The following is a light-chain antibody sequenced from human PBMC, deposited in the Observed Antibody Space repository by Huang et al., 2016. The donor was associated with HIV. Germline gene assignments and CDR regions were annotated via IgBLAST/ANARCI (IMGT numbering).Light chain of an antibody. Sequence: DIQMTQSPSSLSASVGDRVTITCRASQSISSYLNWYQQKPGKAPKLLIYAASSLQSGVPSRFSGSGSGTDCTLTSSRLQPEDFTTYYCQQSYSTPLLTFGGGTKVEIK. CDR3: QQSYSTPLLT. V-gene: IGKV1-39*01. CDR2: AAS. CDR1: QSISSY. J-gene: IGKJ4*01.